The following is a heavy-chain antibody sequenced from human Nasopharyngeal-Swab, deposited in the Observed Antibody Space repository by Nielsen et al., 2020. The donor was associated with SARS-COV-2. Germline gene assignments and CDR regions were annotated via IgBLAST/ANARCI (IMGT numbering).Heavy chain of an antibody. CDR1: GFTFSSYA. J-gene: IGHJ4*02. Sequence: GGSLRLSCAASGFTFSSYAMSWVRQAPGRGLEWVSAISGSGGSTYYADSVKGRFTISRDNSKNTLYLQMNSLRAEDTAVYHCAKDREATYYYGSGSFDYWGQGTLVTVSS. D-gene: IGHD3-10*01. V-gene: IGHV3-23*01. CDR2: ISGSGGST. CDR3: AKDREATYYYGSGSFDY.